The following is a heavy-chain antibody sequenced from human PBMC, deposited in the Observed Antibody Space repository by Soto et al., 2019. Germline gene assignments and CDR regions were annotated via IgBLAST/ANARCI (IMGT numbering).Heavy chain of an antibody. CDR1: GGSISSGGYY. V-gene: IGHV4-31*03. CDR2: IYYSGST. J-gene: IGHJ6*02. D-gene: IGHD4-4*01. CDR3: ARDRRPVTTLAYYYGMDV. Sequence: PSETLSLTCTVSGGSISSGGYYWSWIRQHPRKGLEWIGYIYYSGSTYYNPSLKSRVTISVDTSKNQFSLKLSSVTAADTAVYYCARDRRPVTTLAYYYGMDVWGQGTTVTVSS.